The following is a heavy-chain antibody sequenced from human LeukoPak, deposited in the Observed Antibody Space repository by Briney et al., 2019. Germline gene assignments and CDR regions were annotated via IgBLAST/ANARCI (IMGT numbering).Heavy chain of an antibody. D-gene: IGHD3-3*01. J-gene: IGHJ4*02. CDR2: INPSGGST. Sequence: ASVKVSCKASGYTFTSYYMHWVRQAPGQGLEWMGIINPSGGSTSYAQKFQGRVTMTRDTSTSTVYMELSRLRSDDTAVYYCARARKDYDFWSGYSFGYWGQGTLVTVSS. CDR1: GYTFTSYY. V-gene: IGHV1-46*01. CDR3: ARARKDYDFWSGYSFGY.